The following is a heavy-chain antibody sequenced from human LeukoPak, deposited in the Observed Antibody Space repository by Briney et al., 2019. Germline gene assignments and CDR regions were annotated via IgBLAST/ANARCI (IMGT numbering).Heavy chain of an antibody. Sequence: ASVKVSCKASGYTFTGYYMHWVRQAPGQGLEWMGWINPNSGGTNYAQKFQGWVTMTRDTSIGTAYMELSRLRSDDTAVYYCAREGGPGDPYGFYYWGQGTLVTVSS. D-gene: IGHD3-10*01. CDR3: AREGGPGDPYGFYY. CDR1: GYTFTGYY. J-gene: IGHJ4*02. CDR2: INPNSGGT. V-gene: IGHV1-2*04.